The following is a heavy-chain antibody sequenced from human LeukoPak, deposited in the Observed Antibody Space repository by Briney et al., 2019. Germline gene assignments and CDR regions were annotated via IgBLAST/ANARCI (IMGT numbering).Heavy chain of an antibody. D-gene: IGHD1-26*01. V-gene: IGHV3-7*03. CDR1: GLAFINYW. Sequence: GGSLRLSCAGSGLAFINYWMTWVRQVPGKGLEWVANINRDGSGKYYLPSVRGRFTISKDDAKDSLYLQMDSLRPEDTAIYYCARVEYSGNGNLYWGQGTLVTVSS. CDR2: INRDGSGK. CDR3: ARVEYSGNGNLY. J-gene: IGHJ4*02.